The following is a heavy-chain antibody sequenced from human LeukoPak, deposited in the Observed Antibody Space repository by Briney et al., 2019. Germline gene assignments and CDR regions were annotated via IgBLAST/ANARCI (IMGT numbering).Heavy chain of an antibody. J-gene: IGHJ4*02. D-gene: IGHD4-11*01. V-gene: IGHV1-69*05. Sequence: GASVKVSCKASGGTFSSYAISWVRQAPGQGLEWMGGIIPIFGTANYAQKFQGRVTMTRDASTSTVYMELSSLRSEDTAVYYCARFMTTVTGFDYWGQGTLVTVSS. CDR1: GGTFSSYA. CDR2: IIPIFGTA. CDR3: ARFMTTVTGFDY.